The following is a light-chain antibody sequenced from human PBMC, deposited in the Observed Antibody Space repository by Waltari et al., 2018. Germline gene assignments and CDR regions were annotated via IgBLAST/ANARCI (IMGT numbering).Light chain of an antibody. CDR2: GAS. J-gene: IGKJ2*01. Sequence: EILMTQSPPTLSVSPGERATLSCGASQSISRNLAWYQQKPGQAPRLLIYGASTRATGIPARFSGSGSGTEFTLTISSLQSEDFAIYYCQQYNNWRTFGQGTKLEI. CDR3: QQYNNWRT. V-gene: IGKV3-15*01. CDR1: QSISRN.